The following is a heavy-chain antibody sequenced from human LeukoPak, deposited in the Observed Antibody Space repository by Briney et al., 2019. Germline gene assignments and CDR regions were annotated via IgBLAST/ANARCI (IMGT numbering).Heavy chain of an antibody. V-gene: IGHV3-33*06. D-gene: IGHD3-22*01. CDR2: IWYDGSNK. CDR3: AKGGVDSSLDFDY. Sequence: PGRSLRLSCAASGFTFSSYGMHWVRQAPGKGLEWVAVIWYDGSNKYYADSVKGRFTISRDNSKNTLYLQMNSLRAEDTAVYYCAKGGVDSSLDFDYWGQGTLVTVSS. CDR1: GFTFSSYG. J-gene: IGHJ4*02.